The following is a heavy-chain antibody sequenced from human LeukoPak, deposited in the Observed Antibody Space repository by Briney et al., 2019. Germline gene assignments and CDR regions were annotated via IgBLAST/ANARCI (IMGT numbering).Heavy chain of an antibody. CDR1: GFTFSSYA. D-gene: IGHD6-13*01. CDR3: ANHQIAAAGTHGY. Sequence: EGSLRLSRAASGFTFSSYAMSWVRQAPGKGLEWVSAISGSGGSTYYADSVKGRFTISRDNSKNTLYLQMNSPRAEDTAVYYCANHQIAAAGTHGYWGQGTLVTVSS. V-gene: IGHV3-23*01. CDR2: ISGSGGST. J-gene: IGHJ4*02.